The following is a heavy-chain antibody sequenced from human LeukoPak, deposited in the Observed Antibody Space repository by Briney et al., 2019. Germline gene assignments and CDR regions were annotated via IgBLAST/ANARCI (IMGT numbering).Heavy chain of an antibody. CDR2: ISAHNGNT. D-gene: IGHD5-12*01. V-gene: IGHV1-18*01. CDR1: GYTFTSYG. Sequence: GASVKVSCKASGYTFTSYGISWVRQAPGQGLEWMGWISAHNGNTNYAQKLQGRVTMTTDTSTSTAYMELRSLRSDDTAVYYCARDLGSGVATTQDYWGQGTLVTVSS. J-gene: IGHJ4*02. CDR3: ARDLGSGVATTQDY.